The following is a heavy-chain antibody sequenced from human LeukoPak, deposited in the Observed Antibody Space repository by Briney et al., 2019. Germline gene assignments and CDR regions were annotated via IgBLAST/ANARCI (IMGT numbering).Heavy chain of an antibody. J-gene: IGHJ4*02. CDR1: GGSISSSSDY. V-gene: IGHV4-61*01. CDR3: ARGHDFWSAGFDY. CDR2: IYYSGST. D-gene: IGHD3-3*01. Sequence: SETLSLTCTVSGGSISSSSDYWSWIRQPPGKGLEWIGYIYYSGSTNYNPSLKSRVTISVDTSKNQFSLKLSSVTAADTAVYYCARGHDFWSAGFDYWGQGTLVTVSS.